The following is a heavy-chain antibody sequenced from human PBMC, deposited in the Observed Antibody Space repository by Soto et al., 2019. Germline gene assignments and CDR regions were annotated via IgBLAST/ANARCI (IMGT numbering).Heavy chain of an antibody. J-gene: IGHJ5*01. CDR3: STRAYDTNGYYRFDP. CDR1: VGSFSGHS. CDR2: INHSGRV. D-gene: IGHD3-22*01. Sequence: SETLSLTCAVYVGSFSGHSWTWIRQSPGKGLEWIGDINHSGRVNYSPSLKSRVTISLDTSKNQFSLTLSAVTAADTAMYYCSTRAYDTNGYYRFDPWGQGTLVTVSS. V-gene: IGHV4-34*01.